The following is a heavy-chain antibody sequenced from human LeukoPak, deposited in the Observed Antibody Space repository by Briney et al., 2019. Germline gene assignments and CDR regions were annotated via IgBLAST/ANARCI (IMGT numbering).Heavy chain of an antibody. V-gene: IGHV3-74*01. J-gene: IGHJ4*02. Sequence: GGSLRLSCAASGFTFSNYWMHWVRQAPGKGLVWVSRINTDGSSTSYVDSVKGRFTISRDNAKNTLYLQMNSLRAEDTAVYSCAKGYYGSGSYGWFDYWGQGTLVTVSS. CDR2: INTDGSST. D-gene: IGHD3-10*01. CDR1: GFTFSNYW. CDR3: AKGYYGSGSYGWFDY.